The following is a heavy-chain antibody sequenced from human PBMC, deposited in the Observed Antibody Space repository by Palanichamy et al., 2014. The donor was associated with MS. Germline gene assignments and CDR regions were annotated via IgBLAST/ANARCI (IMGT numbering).Heavy chain of an antibody. D-gene: IGHD4/OR15-4a*01. CDR3: ATERPYGDLRLDY. V-gene: IGHV3-33*01. J-gene: IGHJ4*02. CDR1: GFTFSDYG. CDR2: RWYDGRDR. Sequence: QVQLVESGGGVVQPGRSLRLSCATSGFTFSDYGMHWVRQAPGKGLEWVASRWYDGRDRYYADSVKGRFTIPRDNSDNTVYLQMNNLRVEDTAVYYCATERPYGDLRLDYWGQGTMVTVSS.